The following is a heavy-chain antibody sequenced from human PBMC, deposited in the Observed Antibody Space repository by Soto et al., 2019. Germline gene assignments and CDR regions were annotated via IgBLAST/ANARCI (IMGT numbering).Heavy chain of an antibody. V-gene: IGHV1-46*01. J-gene: IGHJ4*02. CDR1: GYTFTGYY. Sequence: ASVKVSCKASGYTFTGYYMHWVRQAPGQGLEWMGWINPSGGSTSYAQKFQGRVTMTRDTSTSTVYMELSSLRSEDTAVYYCARSDYYDSSGYPFDYWGQGTLVTVSS. D-gene: IGHD3-22*01. CDR2: INPSGGST. CDR3: ARSDYYDSSGYPFDY.